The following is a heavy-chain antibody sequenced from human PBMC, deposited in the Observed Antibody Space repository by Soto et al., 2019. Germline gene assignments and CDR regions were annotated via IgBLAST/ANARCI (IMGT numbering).Heavy chain of an antibody. V-gene: IGHV1-69*01. J-gene: IGHJ4*02. CDR1: GGTFSTYA. CDR3: ARGVGAYYCDY. CDR2: IIPIFGKT. D-gene: IGHD1-26*01. Sequence: QVQLVQSGAEVKKPGSTVKVSCKASGGTFSTYAITWVRQAPGQGLAWLGVIIPIFGKTDYARKFQARVTITAAESTSTVFIELSSLTSEETAVDYCARGVGAYYCDYCGQGTLVTVSS.